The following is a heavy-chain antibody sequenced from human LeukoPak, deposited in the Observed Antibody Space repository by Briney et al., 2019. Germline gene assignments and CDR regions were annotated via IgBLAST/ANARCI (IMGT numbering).Heavy chain of an antibody. J-gene: IGHJ3*02. D-gene: IGHD6-19*01. CDR2: IKSKTDGGTT. CDR3: TTDSSGWYRFDI. V-gene: IGHV3-15*01. Sequence: GGSLRLSCAASGFTFSSYGIHWVRQAPGKGLEWVGLIKSKTDGGTTDYAAPVKGRFTISRDDSKNTLYLQMNSLKTEDTAVYYCTTDSSGWYRFDIWGQGTMVTVSS. CDR1: GFTFSSYG.